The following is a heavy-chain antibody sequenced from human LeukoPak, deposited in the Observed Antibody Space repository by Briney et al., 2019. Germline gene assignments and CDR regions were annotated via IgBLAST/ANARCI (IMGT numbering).Heavy chain of an antibody. V-gene: IGHV4-34*01. CDR2: INHSGST. CDR1: GGSFSGYY. D-gene: IGHD3-22*01. J-gene: IGHJ5*02. Sequence: SETLSLTCAVYGGSFSGYYWSWIRQPSGKGLEWIGEINHSGSTNYNPSLKSRVTISVDTSKNQFSLKLSSVTAADTAVYYCARGGGSSGYYNWFDPWGQGTLVTVSS. CDR3: ARGGGSSGYYNWFDP.